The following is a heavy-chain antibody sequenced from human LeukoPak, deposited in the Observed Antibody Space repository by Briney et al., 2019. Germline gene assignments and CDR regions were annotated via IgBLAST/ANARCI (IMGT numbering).Heavy chain of an antibody. J-gene: IGHJ4*02. Sequence: PGGSLKLSCAASGFTLSDYPMTWVRQAPGKGLQWVSLFDRGSLDTYYADSVKGRFTISRDNSKSTLYLQMNSLRAEDTAIYYCANPLVRSSWLLDHWGRGTLVTVSS. V-gene: IGHV3-23*01. CDR2: FDRGSLDT. CDR3: ANPLVRSSWLLDH. D-gene: IGHD6-13*01. CDR1: GFTLSDYP.